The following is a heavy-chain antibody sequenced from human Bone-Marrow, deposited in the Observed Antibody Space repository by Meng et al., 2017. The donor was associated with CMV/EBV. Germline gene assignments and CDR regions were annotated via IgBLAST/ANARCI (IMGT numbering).Heavy chain of an antibody. D-gene: IGHD6-19*01. V-gene: IGHV3-30*04. Sequence: GGSLRLSCAASGFTFSSYAMHWVRQAPGKGLEWVAVISYDGSNKYYADSVKGRFTISRDNSKNTLYLQMNSLRAEDTAVYYCARSLYSGWYYVYYYYGMDVWGQGTTVTVS. CDR1: GFTFSSYA. CDR2: ISYDGSNK. CDR3: ARSLYSGWYYVYYYYGMDV. J-gene: IGHJ6*02.